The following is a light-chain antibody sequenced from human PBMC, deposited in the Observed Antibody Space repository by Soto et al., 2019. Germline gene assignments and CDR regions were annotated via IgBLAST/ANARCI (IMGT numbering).Light chain of an antibody. J-gene: IGLJ3*02. CDR2: EVN. CDR3: RSYAGINNLV. Sequence: QSALTQPPSASGSPGQSVTIPCPGTSSDVGGYNSVSWYQQHPGKAPKLMTYEVNKRPSGVPDRFSGSKSGNTASLTVSGLQADDEAAYYCRSYAGINNLVFGGGTKLTVL. V-gene: IGLV2-8*01. CDR1: SSDVGGYNS.